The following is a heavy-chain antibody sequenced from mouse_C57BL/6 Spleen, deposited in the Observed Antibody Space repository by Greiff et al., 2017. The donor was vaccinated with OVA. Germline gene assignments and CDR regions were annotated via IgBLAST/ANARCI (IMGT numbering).Heavy chain of an antibody. Sequence: VQLQQPGAELVKPGASVKLSCKASGYTFTSYWMQWVKQRPGQGLEWIGEIDPSDSDTNYNQKFKVKATLTVDKSSSTAYMQLSSLTSEDSAVYYCARASNWAIDYWGQGTSVTVSS. V-gene: IGHV1-50*01. CDR1: GYTFTSYW. J-gene: IGHJ4*01. CDR3: ARASNWAIDY. CDR2: IDPSDSDT. D-gene: IGHD2-5*01.